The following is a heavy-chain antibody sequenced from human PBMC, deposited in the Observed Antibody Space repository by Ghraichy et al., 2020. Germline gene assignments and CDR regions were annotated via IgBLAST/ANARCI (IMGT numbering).Heavy chain of an antibody. CDR3: ARAPTLWFGELSNPRTHYGMDV. V-gene: IGHV3-21*01. D-gene: IGHD3-10*01. J-gene: IGHJ6*02. CDR1: GFTFSSYS. Sequence: GGSLRLSCAASGFTFSSYSMNWVRQAPGKGLEWVSSISSSSSYIYYADSVKGRFTISRDNAKNSLYLQMNSLRAEDTAVYYCARAPTLWFGELSNPRTHYGMDVWGQGTTVTVSS. CDR2: ISSSSSYI.